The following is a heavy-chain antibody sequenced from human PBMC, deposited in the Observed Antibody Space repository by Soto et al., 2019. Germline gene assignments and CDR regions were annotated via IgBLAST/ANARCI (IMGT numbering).Heavy chain of an antibody. Sequence: SGPTLVNPTQTLTLTCAFSGFSLTTSGVGVGWIRQPPGKALEWLAFIYWDDDKRYSPSLRSRLAISKDTSKNQVILTMTNMVPVDTATYFCAHSMPGATTGWYTGIFDYSGQATLGTVS. J-gene: IGHJ4*02. CDR2: IYWDDDK. D-gene: IGHD6-19*01. CDR3: AHSMPGATTGWYTGIFDY. CDR1: GFSLTTSGVG. V-gene: IGHV2-5*02.